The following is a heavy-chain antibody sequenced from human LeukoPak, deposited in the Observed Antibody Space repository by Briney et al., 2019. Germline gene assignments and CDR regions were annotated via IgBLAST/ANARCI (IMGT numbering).Heavy chain of an antibody. CDR2: IYSGGST. Sequence: GGSLRLSCAASGFTVSSNYMSWVGQGPGKGLEWVSVIYSGGSTYYADSVKGRFTISRDNSKNTLYLQMNSLRAEDTAVYYCARDIPSYWGQGTLVTVSS. V-gene: IGHV3-66*01. CDR3: ARDIPSY. J-gene: IGHJ4*02. CDR1: GFTVSSNY.